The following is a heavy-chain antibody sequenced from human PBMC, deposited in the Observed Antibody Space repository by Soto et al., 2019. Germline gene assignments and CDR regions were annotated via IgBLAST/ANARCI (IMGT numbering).Heavy chain of an antibody. V-gene: IGHV4-30-2*01. CDR2: IYHSGST. J-gene: IGHJ5*02. Sequence: LSLTCAVSGGSISSGGYSWSWIRQPPGKGLEWIGHIYHSGSTYYNPSLKSRVTISVDRSKNQFSLKLSSVTAADTAVYYCARSGERVGYYDSSGYYLNWFDPWGQGTLVTVSS. CDR3: ARSGERVGYYDSSGYYLNWFDP. D-gene: IGHD3-22*01. CDR1: GGSISSGGYS.